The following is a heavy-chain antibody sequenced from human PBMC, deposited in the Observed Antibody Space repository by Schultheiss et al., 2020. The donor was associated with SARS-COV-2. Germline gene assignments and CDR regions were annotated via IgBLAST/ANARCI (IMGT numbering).Heavy chain of an antibody. CDR1: GFTFTSYA. Sequence: GGSLRLSCAASGFTFTSYAMHWVRQAPGQRLEWMGWINAGNGNTKYSQKFQGRVTITRDTSASTAYMELSSLRSEDTAVYYCARGGGRYYYYGMDVWGQGTTVTVSS. J-gene: IGHJ6*02. V-gene: IGHV1-3*01. CDR2: INAGNGNT. CDR3: ARGGGRYYYYGMDV.